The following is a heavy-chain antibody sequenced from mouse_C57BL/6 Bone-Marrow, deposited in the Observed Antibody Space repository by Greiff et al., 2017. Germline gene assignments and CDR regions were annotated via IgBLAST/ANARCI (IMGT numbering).Heavy chain of an antibody. CDR2: INPSSGYT. D-gene: IGHD2-10*02. J-gene: IGHJ3*01. V-gene: IGHV1-4*01. CDR1: GYTFTSYT. CDR3: VWGRSPARFAY. Sequence: VQLQQSGAELARPGASVKMSCKASGYTFTSYTLHWVKQRPGQGLEWIGYINPSSGYTKYNQKFKDNATLTADNSSSTAYMQLSGLTSEDSAVYDCVWGRSPARFAYWGRVALVTVAA.